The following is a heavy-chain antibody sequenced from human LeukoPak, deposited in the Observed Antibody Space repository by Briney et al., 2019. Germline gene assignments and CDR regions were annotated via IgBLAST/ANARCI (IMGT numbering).Heavy chain of an antibody. Sequence: PSETLSLTCTVSGGSMRSYYWSWIRQPPGKGLEWIGYIYYSGTTKYNPSLKSRVTISVDTSKNQFSPKLNSLTAADTAAYYCARGHTESADDYGNWFHPWGQGTLVTVSS. CDR1: GGSMRSYY. CDR3: ARGHTESADDYGNWFHP. V-gene: IGHV4-59*01. J-gene: IGHJ5*02. D-gene: IGHD5-12*01. CDR2: IYYSGTT.